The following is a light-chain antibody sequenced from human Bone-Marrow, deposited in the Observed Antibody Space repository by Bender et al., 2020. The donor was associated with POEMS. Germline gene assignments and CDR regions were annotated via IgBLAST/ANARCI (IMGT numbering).Light chain of an antibody. CDR2: RSN. Sequence: QSVLTQPPSASGTPGQRVAISCSGISSNIGSNPVYWFQQLPGTAPKLLIYRSNQRPSGVPDRFSASKSDTSASLAISGLQSEDEAFYFCVAWDASLNGWVFGGGTKLTVL. J-gene: IGLJ3*02. CDR1: SSNIGSNP. CDR3: VAWDASLNGWV. V-gene: IGLV1-44*01.